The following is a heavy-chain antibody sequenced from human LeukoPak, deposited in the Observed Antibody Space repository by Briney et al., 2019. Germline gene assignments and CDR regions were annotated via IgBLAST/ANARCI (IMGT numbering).Heavy chain of an antibody. J-gene: IGHJ4*02. CDR1: GYTLTELS. CDR2: IIPILGIA. CDR3: ARDRGSYYFDY. V-gene: IGHV1-69*04. Sequence: GASVKVSCKVSGYTLTELSMHWVRQAPGKGLEWMGRIIPILGIANYAQKFQGRVTITADKSTSTAYMELSSLRSEDTAVHYCARDRGSYYFDYWGRGTLVTVSS. D-gene: IGHD1-26*01.